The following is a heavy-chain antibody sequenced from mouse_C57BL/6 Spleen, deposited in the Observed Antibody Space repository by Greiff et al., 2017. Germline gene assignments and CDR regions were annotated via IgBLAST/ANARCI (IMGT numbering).Heavy chain of an antibody. D-gene: IGHD1-1*01. V-gene: IGHV1-9*01. CDR1: GYTFTGYW. Sequence: QVQLQQSGAELMKPGASVQLSCKATGYTFTGYWIEWVKQRPGHGLEWIGEILPGSGSTNSTEKFKGKATFTADTSSNTAYMQLSSLTTEDSAIYYCARSDDYGSSYYFDYWGKGTTLTVSS. CDR2: ILPGSGST. CDR3: ARSDDYGSSYYFDY. J-gene: IGHJ2*01.